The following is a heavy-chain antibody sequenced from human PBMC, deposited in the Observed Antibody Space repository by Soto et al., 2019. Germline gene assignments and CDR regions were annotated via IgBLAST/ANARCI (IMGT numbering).Heavy chain of an antibody. CDR3: AKEQLAMTVVVADSFDS. D-gene: IGHD3-22*01. V-gene: IGHV3-30*18. CDR1: GFTFSTYG. Sequence: QVQLVDSGGGVVQPVKSLRFSCAASGFTFSTYGIHWVRQAPGKRLEWVALISYDGGSKYYGDSVKGRFIISRDNSHNTVSLQMNSLRADDTAVYFCAKEQLAMTVVVADSFDSWGQGTLVTVSS. J-gene: IGHJ4*02. CDR2: ISYDGGSK.